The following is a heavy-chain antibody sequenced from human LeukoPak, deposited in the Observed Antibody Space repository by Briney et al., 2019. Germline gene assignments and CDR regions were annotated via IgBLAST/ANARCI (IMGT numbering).Heavy chain of an antibody. CDR2: INSDGIST. Sequence: RGSLRLFCAASGFTFSSYWMHWVREAPGKGLVWVSRINSDGISTTYADSVKGRFTISRDNAKNTLYLQMNSLRAEDTAVYYCARYGYYSGMDVWGQGTTVAVS. V-gene: IGHV3-74*01. CDR3: ARYGYYSGMDV. J-gene: IGHJ6*02. D-gene: IGHD4-17*01. CDR1: GFTFSSYW.